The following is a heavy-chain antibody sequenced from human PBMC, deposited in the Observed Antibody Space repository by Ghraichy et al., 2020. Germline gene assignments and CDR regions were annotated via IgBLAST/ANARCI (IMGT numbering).Heavy chain of an antibody. J-gene: IGHJ4*02. V-gene: IGHV4-39*01. D-gene: IGHD3-22*01. Sequence: SETLSLTCTVSGDSLRSTSYYWGWIRQPPGKGLEWIGSGYYGGNTYYNTSLKSRVTLSEGTSKNQFSLKLNSVTAADTAVYYCARLGGYDSSCYYPWYFDYWSQGILVTVSS. CDR1: GDSLRSTSYY. CDR2: GYYGGNT. CDR3: ARLGGYDSSCYYPWYFDY.